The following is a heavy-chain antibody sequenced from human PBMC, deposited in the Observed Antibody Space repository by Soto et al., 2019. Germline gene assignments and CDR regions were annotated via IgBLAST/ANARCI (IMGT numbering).Heavy chain of an antibody. CDR1: GGSFINYY. V-gene: IGHV4-34*01. J-gene: IGHJ5*01. CDR2: VNHSGEA. CDR3: TRGDRFPRSWFGS. Sequence: PSETLSLTCGVYGGSFINYYWIWVRQPPGKGLEWIGDVNHSGEATYNPSLQSRVTISLDTSNNHFSLKRTSLTAADTALYFCTRGDRFPRSWFGSWGQGTQVTVSS. D-gene: IGHD3-10*01.